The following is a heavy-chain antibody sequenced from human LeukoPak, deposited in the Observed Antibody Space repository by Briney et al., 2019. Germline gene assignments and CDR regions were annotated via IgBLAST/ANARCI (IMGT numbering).Heavy chain of an antibody. CDR1: GGTFSTYA. J-gene: IGHJ4*02. CDR2: IIPVFRTA. D-gene: IGHD3/OR15-3a*01. Sequence: SVKVSCKASGGTFSTYALSWVRQAPGLGFEWMGGIIPVFRTANYAEKFQGRVTITTDESATTVYMELRSLRFEDTAVYYCARDGMLAHYDLWSGLVEGPDYFDHWGQGTLVTVSS. CDR3: ARDGMLAHYDLWSGLVEGPDYFDH. V-gene: IGHV1-69*05.